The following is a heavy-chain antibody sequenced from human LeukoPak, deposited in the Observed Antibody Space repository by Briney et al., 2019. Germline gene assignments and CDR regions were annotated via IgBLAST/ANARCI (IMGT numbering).Heavy chain of an antibody. J-gene: IGHJ6*03. CDR3: ARDGYYYGSGSYYNLYYYYYMDV. V-gene: IGHV1-46*01. Sequence: ASVKVSCKASGYTFTSYYMHWVRQAPGQGLEWMGVINPSGGSTSYAQKFQGRVTMTRDMSTSTVYMELSSLRSEDTAVYYCARDGYYYGSGSYYNLYYYYYMDVWGKGTTVTVSS. D-gene: IGHD3-10*01. CDR1: GYTFTSYY. CDR2: INPSGGST.